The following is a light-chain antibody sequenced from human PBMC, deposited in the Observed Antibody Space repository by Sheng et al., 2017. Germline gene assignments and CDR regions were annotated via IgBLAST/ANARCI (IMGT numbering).Light chain of an antibody. V-gene: IGKV1-5*03. CDR2: KAS. Sequence: DIQMTQSPSTLSASVGDRVTITCRASQSISSWLAWYQQKPGKAPKLLIYKASSLEXGVPSRFSGSGSGTEFTLTISSLQPDDFATYYCQQYNSYSRTFGQGTKVEIK. J-gene: IGKJ1*01. CDR3: QQYNSYSRT. CDR1: QSISSW.